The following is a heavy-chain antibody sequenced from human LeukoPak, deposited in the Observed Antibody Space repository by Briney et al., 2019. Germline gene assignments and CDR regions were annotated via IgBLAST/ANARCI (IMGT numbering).Heavy chain of an antibody. Sequence: GGSLRLSCAASGFTFSSYAMSWVRQAPGKGLEWVSAISGSSGSTYYADSVKGRFTISRDNSKNTLYLQMNSLRAEDTAAYYSAKEGYCSGGSYHTRDYFDYWGQGTLVTVSS. CDR3: AKEGYCSGGSYHTRDYFDY. CDR2: ISGSSGST. V-gene: IGHV3-23*01. J-gene: IGHJ4*02. D-gene: IGHD2-15*01. CDR1: GFTFSSYA.